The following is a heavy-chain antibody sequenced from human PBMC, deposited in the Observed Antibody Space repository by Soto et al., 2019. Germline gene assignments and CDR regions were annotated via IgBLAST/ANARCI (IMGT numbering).Heavy chain of an antibody. V-gene: IGHV4-59*01. CDR1: GGSISTYY. D-gene: IGHD5-18*01. J-gene: IGHJ5*02. Sequence: KPSETLSLTCTVSGGSISTYYWGWIRQPPGKGLEWIGYICNRGNTNYNPSLKNRVTISLNTSKNQFSLKLISVTAADTAVYYCARDREHTYGNCFDPWCQGTLVTVSS. CDR3: ARDREHTYGNCFDP. CDR2: ICNRGNT.